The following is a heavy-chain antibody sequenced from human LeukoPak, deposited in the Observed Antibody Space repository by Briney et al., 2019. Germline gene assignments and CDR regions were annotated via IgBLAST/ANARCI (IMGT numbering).Heavy chain of an antibody. CDR2: ISGSGGST. CDR3: AKDATYYYDSSGYYFDY. D-gene: IGHD3-22*01. J-gene: IGHJ4*02. Sequence: GGSLRLSCAASGFTLSSYAMSWVRQAPGKGLEWVSAISGSGGSTYYADSVKGRFTISRDNSKNTLYLQMNSLRAEDTAVYYCAKDATYYYDSSGYYFDYWGQGTLVTVSS. V-gene: IGHV3-23*01. CDR1: GFTLSSYA.